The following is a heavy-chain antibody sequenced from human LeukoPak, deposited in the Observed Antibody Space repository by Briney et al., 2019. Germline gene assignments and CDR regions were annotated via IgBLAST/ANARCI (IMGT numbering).Heavy chain of an antibody. CDR2: VKQDGSEK. CDR3: ATYNSVNAREFQY. D-gene: IGHD5/OR15-5a*01. Sequence: PGGSLRLSCAASGFTFSSYWMGWVRQAPGKGLEWVANVKQDGSEKYYVDSVKGRFTISRDNARNSLYLQMNSPGGDDTAIYYCATYNSVNAREFQYWGQGTLVTVPS. CDR1: GFTFSSYW. J-gene: IGHJ1*01. V-gene: IGHV3-7*01.